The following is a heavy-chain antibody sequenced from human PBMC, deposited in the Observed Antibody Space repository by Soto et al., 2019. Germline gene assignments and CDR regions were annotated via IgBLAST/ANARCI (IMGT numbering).Heavy chain of an antibody. D-gene: IGHD5-18*01. CDR2: ISAYNGNT. CDR3: AGDSGRDLGDTAMVYPNAFDN. J-gene: IGHJ3*02. Sequence: QVQLVQSGAEVKKPGASVKVSCKASGYTFTSYGISWVRQAPGQGLEWMGWISAYNGNTNYAQKLQGRVTMTTDTSTSKAYVELKSLRSGDPAVLYGAGDSGRDLGDTAMVYPNAFDNWGQGTMVTVSS. V-gene: IGHV1-18*01. CDR1: GYTFTSYG.